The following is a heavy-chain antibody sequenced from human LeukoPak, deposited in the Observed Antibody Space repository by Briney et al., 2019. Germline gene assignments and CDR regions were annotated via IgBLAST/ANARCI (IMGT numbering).Heavy chain of an antibody. CDR3: ARDRRATPMYFFDF. Sequence: PGGSLRLSCAASRFSFSDYTMSWVRQLPGKGLEWVSGIRHSGVDSSYADSVKGRFTISRDNSKSMLYLQMNSLRDDDTGVYYCARDRRATPMYFFDFWGQGTPVTVSS. V-gene: IGHV3-23*01. D-gene: IGHD2-15*01. J-gene: IGHJ4*02. CDR2: IRHSGVDS. CDR1: RFSFSDYT.